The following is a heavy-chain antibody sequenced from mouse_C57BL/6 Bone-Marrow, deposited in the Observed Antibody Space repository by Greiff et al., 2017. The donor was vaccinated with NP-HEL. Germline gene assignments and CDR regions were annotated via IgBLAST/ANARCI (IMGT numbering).Heavy chain of an antibody. Sequence: VQVVESGPGLVQPSQSLSITCTVSGFSLTSYGVHWVRQSPGKGLEWLGVIWSGGSTDYNAAFISRLSISKDNSKSQVFFKMNSLQADDTAIYYCARGTFDYWGQGTTLTGSS. CDR2: IWSGGST. V-gene: IGHV2-2*01. J-gene: IGHJ2*01. CDR3: ARGTFDY. CDR1: GFSLTSYG.